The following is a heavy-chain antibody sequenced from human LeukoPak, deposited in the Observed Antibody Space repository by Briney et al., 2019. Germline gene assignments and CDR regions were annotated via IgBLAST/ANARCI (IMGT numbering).Heavy chain of an antibody. D-gene: IGHD2-2*02. CDR2: MNPNTGST. Sequence: ASVNVSCKASGYSFTSYDINWMRQAPGQGLEGMGWMNPNTGSTGYAQKFQGRVTLARNISITTAYIELSRLGSEDAAVYYCARMYCGGTSCYRDYFYHMDVWGKGTTVAVSS. V-gene: IGHV1-8*01. CDR1: GYSFTSYD. J-gene: IGHJ6*03. CDR3: ARMYCGGTSCYRDYFYHMDV.